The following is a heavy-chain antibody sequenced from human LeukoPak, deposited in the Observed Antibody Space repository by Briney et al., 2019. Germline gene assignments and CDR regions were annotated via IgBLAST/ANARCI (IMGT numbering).Heavy chain of an antibody. CDR1: GFTGPSFA. CDR3: AKSYDSGGYPLGDY. J-gene: IGHJ4*02. D-gene: IGHD3-22*01. Sequence: PGGSLRLSCSASGFTGPSFAMAWVRQAPGKGLEWVSGIAAGATGTYYSDSVKGRFTISRDNSRKTVQLQMNSLRAEDTAVYYGAKSYDSGGYPLGDYWGQGTLVTVSS. V-gene: IGHV3-23*01. CDR2: IAAGATGT.